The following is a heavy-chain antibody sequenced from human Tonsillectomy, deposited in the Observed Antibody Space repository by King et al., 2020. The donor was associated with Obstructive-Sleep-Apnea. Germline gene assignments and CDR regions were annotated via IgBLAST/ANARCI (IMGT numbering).Heavy chain of an antibody. V-gene: IGHV3-72*01. D-gene: IGHD3-10*01. CDR3: ARVSMVRGVNDAFDI. J-gene: IGHJ3*02. CDR1: GFTFSDHY. Sequence: VQLVESGGGLVQPGGSLRLSCAASGFTFSDHYMDWVRQAPEKGLEWVGRTRNKANSYTTEYAASVKGRFTISRDDSKNSLYLQMNSLKTEDTAVYYCARVSMVRGVNDAFDIWGQGTMVTVSS. CDR2: TRNKANSYTT.